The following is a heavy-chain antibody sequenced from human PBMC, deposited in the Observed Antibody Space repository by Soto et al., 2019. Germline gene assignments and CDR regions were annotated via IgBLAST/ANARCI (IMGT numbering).Heavy chain of an antibody. V-gene: IGHV2-26*01. CDR3: AQMRVYAHYYYDYMDV. D-gene: IGHD2-8*01. CDR2: IFSNDEN. Sequence: QVTLKESGPVLVKPTETLTLTCTVSGFSLSNARMGVSWIRQPPGKALEWIAHIFSNDENSYSTSLKSRLTISKDTSKSQVVLTITNMDPVDTATYCCAQMRVYAHYYYDYMDVWGKGTTVTVSS. CDR1: GFSLSNARMG. J-gene: IGHJ6*03.